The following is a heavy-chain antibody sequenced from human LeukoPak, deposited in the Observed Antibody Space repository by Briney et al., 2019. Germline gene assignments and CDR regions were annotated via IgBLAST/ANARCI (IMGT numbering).Heavy chain of an antibody. J-gene: IGHJ6*02. Sequence: SQTLSLTCAISGDXVSSNSPSWIWIRQSPSRGLEWLRMTYYRSKWYSDYAESMKSRISINADTSKNQFSLQLNSVTPEDTAVYYCARAARGNAMDVWGQGTTVTVSS. CDR3: ARAARGNAMDV. CDR2: TYYRSKWYS. CDR1: GDXVSSNSPS. V-gene: IGHV6-1*01.